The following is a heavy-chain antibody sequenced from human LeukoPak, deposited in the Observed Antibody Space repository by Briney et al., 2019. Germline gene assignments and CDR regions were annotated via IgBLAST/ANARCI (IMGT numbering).Heavy chain of an antibody. CDR2: ISYDGSNK. CDR1: GFTFSSYA. J-gene: IGHJ5*02. V-gene: IGHV3-30-3*01. Sequence: SGGSLRLSCAASGFTFSSYAMYWVRQAPGKGLEWVAVISYDGSNKYYADSVKGRITISRDNSKNTLYLQMNSLRAEDTAVFYCARESADSSGSLDHWGQGTLVTVSS. CDR3: ARESADSSGSLDH. D-gene: IGHD3-22*01.